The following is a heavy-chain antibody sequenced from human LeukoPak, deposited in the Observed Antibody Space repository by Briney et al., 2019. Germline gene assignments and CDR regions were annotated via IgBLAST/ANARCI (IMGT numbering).Heavy chain of an antibody. CDR1: GFTFSDYY. CDR3: ARGRVVDY. CDR2: TSGSSSYT. Sequence: TGGSLRLSCAASGFTFSDYYMSWIRQAPGKGLECVSYTSGSSSYTNYADSVKGRFTISTDNAKNSLYLQKNSLRAEDTAVYYCARGRVVDYWGQGTLVTVSS. J-gene: IGHJ4*02. D-gene: IGHD3-10*01. V-gene: IGHV3-11*05.